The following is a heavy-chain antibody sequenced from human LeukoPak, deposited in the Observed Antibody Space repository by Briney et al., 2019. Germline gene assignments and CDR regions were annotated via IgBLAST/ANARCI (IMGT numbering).Heavy chain of an antibody. CDR2: IGTAGDT. Sequence: GSLRLSCAASGFTFSSYDMHWVRQATGKGLEWVSAIGTAGDTYYPGSVKGRFTISRENAKNSLYLQMNSLRAGDTAVYYCARVASAAGNSGGLDYWGQGTLVTVSS. V-gene: IGHV3-13*01. CDR1: GFTFSSYD. D-gene: IGHD6-13*01. CDR3: ARVASAAGNSGGLDY. J-gene: IGHJ4*02.